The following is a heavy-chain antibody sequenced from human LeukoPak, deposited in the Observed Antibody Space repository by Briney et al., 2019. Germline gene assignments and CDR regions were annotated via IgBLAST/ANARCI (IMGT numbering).Heavy chain of an antibody. Sequence: GGSLRLSCAASGFTISAYGMTWVRQAPGKGLECVSTVSNNGGSTYYADSVKGRFTISRDDSKNTVYLHMNSLTAEDRAVYYCVKEHVDRGFTRSFEIWGQGTVVTVSS. J-gene: IGHJ3*02. CDR2: VSNNGGST. CDR1: GFTISAYG. V-gene: IGHV3-23*01. CDR3: VKEHVDRGFTRSFEI. D-gene: IGHD3-10*01.